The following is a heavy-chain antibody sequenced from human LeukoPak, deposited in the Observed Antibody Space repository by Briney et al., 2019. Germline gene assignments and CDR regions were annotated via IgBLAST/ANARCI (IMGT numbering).Heavy chain of an antibody. Sequence: GGSLRLSCAVSGFIVSSDYMSWVRQAPGKGLEWVSVIYSGGNTYYADSVKGRFTISRDTSKNTLYLQMNSLRAEDTAVYYCTKEILQGATTTNPDYWGQGTLVTVSS. CDR1: GFIVSSDY. V-gene: IGHV3-53*01. D-gene: IGHD5-12*01. J-gene: IGHJ4*02. CDR2: IYSGGNT. CDR3: TKEILQGATTTNPDY.